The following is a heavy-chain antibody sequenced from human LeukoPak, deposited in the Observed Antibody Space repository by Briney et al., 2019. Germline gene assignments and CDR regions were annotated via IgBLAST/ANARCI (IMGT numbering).Heavy chain of an antibody. Sequence: SETLSLTCTVSGGSISTYYWSWIRQPPGKGLEWIAYIDYSASTNYNPSLKSRVTISVDTSKNQFSLKLSSVTAADTAVYYCARHDQTSYYYYYYMDVWGKGTTVTVSS. CDR1: GGSISTYY. J-gene: IGHJ6*03. CDR3: ARHDQTSYYYYYYMDV. CDR2: IDYSAST. D-gene: IGHD2-2*01. V-gene: IGHV4-59*08.